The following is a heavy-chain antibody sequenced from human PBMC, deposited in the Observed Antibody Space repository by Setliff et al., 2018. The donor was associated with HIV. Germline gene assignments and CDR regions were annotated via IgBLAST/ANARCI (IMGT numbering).Heavy chain of an antibody. CDR2: IYYRGSA. CDR3: ARARGPPLPVLDF. J-gene: IGHJ4*02. CDR1: GGSIDNHY. Sequence: SETLSLTCTVSGGSIDNHYWHWIRQSPEKGLEWIGVIYYRGSAYYNLSLQSRVTLSVDTSKNSFSLHLTSVTVADTAVYFCARARGPPLPVLDFWGPGTLVTVSS. V-gene: IGHV4-59*11. D-gene: IGHD3-10*01.